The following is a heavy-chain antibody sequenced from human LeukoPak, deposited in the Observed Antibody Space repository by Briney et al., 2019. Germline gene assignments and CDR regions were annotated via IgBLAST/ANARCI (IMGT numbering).Heavy chain of an antibody. J-gene: IGHJ4*01. Sequence: SETLSLTCAVYGGSFSNYYWSWIRQPPGKGLEWIGEITHSGSTNYNPSLKSRVSISVDTSMNQFSLRLTSVTAADTAVYYCAPIFGDYSDFDYWGQGTLVTVSS. CDR1: GGSFSNYY. CDR3: APIFGDYSDFDY. CDR2: ITHSGST. D-gene: IGHD4-17*01. V-gene: IGHV4-34*01.